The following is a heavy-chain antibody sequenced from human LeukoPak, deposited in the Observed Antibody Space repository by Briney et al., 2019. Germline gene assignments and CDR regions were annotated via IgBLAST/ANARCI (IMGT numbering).Heavy chain of an antibody. J-gene: IGHJ5*02. Sequence: ASVKASCKASGYTFTGYYMHWVRQAPGQGLEWMGWINPNSGGTNYAQKFQGRVTMTRDTSISTAYMELSRLRSDDTAVYYCARGDDFWSGYFLNWFDPWGQGTLVTVSS. D-gene: IGHD3-3*01. CDR3: ARGDDFWSGYFLNWFDP. V-gene: IGHV1-2*02. CDR2: INPNSGGT. CDR1: GYTFTGYY.